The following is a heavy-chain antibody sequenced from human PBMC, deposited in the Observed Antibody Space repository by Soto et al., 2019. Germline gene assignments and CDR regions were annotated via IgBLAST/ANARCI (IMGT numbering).Heavy chain of an antibody. CDR2: IWYDGSNK. V-gene: IGHV3-33*01. J-gene: IGHJ4*02. Sequence: GGSLRLSCAASGFTFSSSGMHWVRQAPGKGLEWVAIIWYDGSNKYYADSVKGRFTISRDNSKNTLYLQMNSLRAEDTAVYYCARDLRGYSYGFDYWGQGTLVTVSS. CDR1: GFTFSSSG. CDR3: ARDLRGYSYGFDY. D-gene: IGHD5-18*01.